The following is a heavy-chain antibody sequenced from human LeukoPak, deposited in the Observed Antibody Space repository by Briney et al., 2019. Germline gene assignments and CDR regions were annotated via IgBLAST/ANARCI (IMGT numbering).Heavy chain of an antibody. CDR1: GFTFSSYA. Sequence: GGSLRLSCAASGFTFSSYAVHWVRQAPGKGLEWVAVISYDGSNKYYADSVRGRFTISRDNSKNTLYLQMNSLRAEDTAVYYCAVLLWFGEFDYWGQGTLVTVSS. D-gene: IGHD3-10*01. V-gene: IGHV3-30*04. J-gene: IGHJ4*02. CDR2: ISYDGSNK. CDR3: AVLLWFGEFDY.